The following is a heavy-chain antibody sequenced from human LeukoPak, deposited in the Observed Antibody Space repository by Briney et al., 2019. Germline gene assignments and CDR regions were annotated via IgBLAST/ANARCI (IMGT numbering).Heavy chain of an antibody. V-gene: IGHV3-74*01. CDR3: ARVPHLRTTRGYFDY. CDR2: INSDGSST. J-gene: IGHJ4*02. D-gene: IGHD4-17*01. Sequence: GESLRLSCAASGFTLSSYWMHWVRQAPGKGLVWVSRINSDGSSTSYVDSVKGRFTISRDNAKNTLYLQMNSLRAEDTPVYYCARVPHLRTTRGYFDYWGQGTLVTVSS. CDR1: GFTLSSYW.